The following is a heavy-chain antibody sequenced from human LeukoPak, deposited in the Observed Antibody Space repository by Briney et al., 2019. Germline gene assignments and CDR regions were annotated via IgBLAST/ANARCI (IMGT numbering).Heavy chain of an antibody. J-gene: IGHJ4*02. CDR1: GFTFDSYA. CDR3: ARGLWLSLNYFDY. CDR2: ISGSDGNT. D-gene: IGHD3-16*01. Sequence: GGSPRLSCAASGFTFDSYAMSWVRQAPGKGLEWVSSISGSDGNTYYADSVKGRFTISRDNSRNLLFLQMNSLRAGDTAVYYCARGLWLSLNYFDYWGQGTLVTVSS. V-gene: IGHV3-23*01.